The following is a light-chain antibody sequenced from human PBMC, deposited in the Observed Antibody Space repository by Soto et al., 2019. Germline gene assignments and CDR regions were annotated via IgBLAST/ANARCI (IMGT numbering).Light chain of an antibody. J-gene: IGKJ1*01. CDR1: QSVFYSSNNKNY. CDR3: QQYYRPWT. V-gene: IGKV4-1*01. Sequence: DIVMTQSPDSLAVCLGERATINCKSSQSVFYSSNNKNYLAWYQQKPGPPPKLLIYWAATRESGVPDRFSGSGSGTDFTLTISSLQAEDVAVYYCQQYYRPWTFGQGTKVEIK. CDR2: WAA.